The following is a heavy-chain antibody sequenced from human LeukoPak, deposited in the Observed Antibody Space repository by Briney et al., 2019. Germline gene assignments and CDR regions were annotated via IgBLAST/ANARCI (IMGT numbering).Heavy chain of an antibody. CDR2: INPQGDIT. D-gene: IGHD4-17*01. J-gene: IGHJ6*02. CDR3: ARDHTTVGMDV. V-gene: IGHV1-46*01. CDR1: GYTFTKYL. Sequence: ASVKVSCKTSGYTFTKYLIHWVRQAPGQGLEWMGTINPQGDITNYAQRFQGRITLTEDTSTSTVYMELSSLTSEDTAVYYCARDHTTVGMDVWGQGTTVTVSS.